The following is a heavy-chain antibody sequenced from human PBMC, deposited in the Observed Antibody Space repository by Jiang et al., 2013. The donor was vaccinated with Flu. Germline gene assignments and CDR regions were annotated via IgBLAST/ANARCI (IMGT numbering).Heavy chain of an antibody. V-gene: IGHV2-70*11. Sequence: KPTQTLTLTCTFSGFSLSTSGMCVSWIRQPPGKALEWLARIDWDDDKYYSTSLKTRLTISKDTSKNQVVLTMTNMDPVDTATYYCARIIVYGSGSYYVDYWGQGTPVTVSS. D-gene: IGHD3-10*01. CDR2: IDWDDDK. CDR3: ARIIVYGSGSYYVDY. CDR1: GFSLSTSGMC. J-gene: IGHJ4*02.